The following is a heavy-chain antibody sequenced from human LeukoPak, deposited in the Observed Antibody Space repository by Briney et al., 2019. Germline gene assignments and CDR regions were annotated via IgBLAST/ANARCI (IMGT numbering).Heavy chain of an antibody. CDR3: ARVGSRRPHYYMDV. CDR1: GGSISSYY. J-gene: IGHJ6*03. D-gene: IGHD3-10*01. V-gene: IGHV4-59*01. Sequence: SETLSLTCTVSGGSISSYYWSWIRQPPGKGLEWIGYIYYSGSTNYNPSLKSRVTISVDTSKNQFSLKLSSVTAADTAVYYCARVGSRRPHYYMDVWGKGTTVTVSS. CDR2: IYYSGST.